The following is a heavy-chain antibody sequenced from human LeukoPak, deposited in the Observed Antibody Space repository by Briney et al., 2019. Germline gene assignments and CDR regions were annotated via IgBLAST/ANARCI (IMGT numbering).Heavy chain of an antibody. J-gene: IGHJ4*02. D-gene: IGHD6-19*01. V-gene: IGHV1-2*02. CDR2: VNPNSGGT. Sequence: GASVRVSCKASGDTFTVYYMHWGRQAPGQGVEWMGWVNPNSGGTNYAQKFQGRVTMTRDTSTSTAYMELSRLRSDDTAVYYCARGGYSSGWCRPWDWGQGTLVTVSS. CDR1: GDTFTVYY. CDR3: ARGGYSSGWCRPWD.